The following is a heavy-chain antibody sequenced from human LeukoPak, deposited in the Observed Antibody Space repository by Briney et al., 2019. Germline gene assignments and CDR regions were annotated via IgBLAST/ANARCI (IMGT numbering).Heavy chain of an antibody. V-gene: IGHV1-2*02. CDR2: INPNSGGT. J-gene: IGHJ4*02. Sequence: GASVKVSCKASVYSFTGYYMHWVRQAPGQGLEWMGWINPNSGGTNYAQKFQGRVTMTRDTSISTAYMELSRLRSDDTAVYYCARARGYNWNYDYWGQGTLVTVSS. D-gene: IGHD1-7*01. CDR1: VYSFTGYY. CDR3: ARARGYNWNYDY.